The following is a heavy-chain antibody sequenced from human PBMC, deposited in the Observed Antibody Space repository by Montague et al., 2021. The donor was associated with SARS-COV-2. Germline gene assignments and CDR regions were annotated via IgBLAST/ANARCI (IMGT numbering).Heavy chain of an antibody. Sequence: SRRLSLSASGFRFGSYGMHWVRQAPGKGLEWVSGISYNSASLGYADSVKGRFTIFRDNAKNSLYLQMDSLRPEDSALYYCATDITPGPDTNSAHTSWGQGTPVTVSS. CDR2: ISYNSASL. CDR3: ATDITPGPDTNSAHTS. D-gene: IGHD4-23*01. J-gene: IGHJ5*02. V-gene: IGHV3-9*01. CDR1: GFRFGSYG.